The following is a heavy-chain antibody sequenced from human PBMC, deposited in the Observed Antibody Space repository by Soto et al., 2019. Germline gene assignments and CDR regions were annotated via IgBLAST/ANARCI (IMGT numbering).Heavy chain of an antibody. D-gene: IGHD5-12*01. J-gene: IGHJ4*02. CDR3: ARGYEMATISNY. Sequence: ASVKVSCKASGYTFTSYDINWVRQATGQGLEWMGWMNPNSGNTGYAQRFQGRVTMTRNTSISTAYIELSSLRSEDTAVYYCARGYEMATISNYWGQGTLVTVSS. CDR2: MNPNSGNT. CDR1: GYTFTSYD. V-gene: IGHV1-8*01.